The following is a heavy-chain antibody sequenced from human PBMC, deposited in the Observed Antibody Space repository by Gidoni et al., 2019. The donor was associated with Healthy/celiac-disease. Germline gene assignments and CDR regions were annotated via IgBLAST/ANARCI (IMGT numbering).Heavy chain of an antibody. V-gene: IGHV3-23*01. CDR1: GFTVSSYA. Sequence: EVQLLESGGGLVQPGGSLRLSCAASGFTVSSYAMSWVRQAPGKGLEWVSAISGSGGSTYYADSVKGRFTISRDNSKNTLYRQMNSLRAEDTAVYYCAKVRRSGGSWGGGQGTLVTVSS. J-gene: IGHJ4*02. D-gene: IGHD2-15*01. CDR3: AKVRRSGGSWG. CDR2: ISGSGGST.